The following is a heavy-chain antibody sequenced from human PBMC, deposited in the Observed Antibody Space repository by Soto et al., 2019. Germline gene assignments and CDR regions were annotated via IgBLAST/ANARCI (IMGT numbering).Heavy chain of an antibody. CDR2: ISSSSSVI. CDR1: GFTFSTYS. J-gene: IGHJ3*02. V-gene: IGHV3-48*04. Sequence: GWSLRLSCSVSGFTFSTYSMALIRQAPGKGLEWLSYISSSSSVIYYADYVKGRITVSRDNGKNALILQMHSLRADDTAVYYCARYLIIHRAFDIWGKGTEVTVSS. D-gene: IGHD3-16*01. CDR3: ARYLIIHRAFDI.